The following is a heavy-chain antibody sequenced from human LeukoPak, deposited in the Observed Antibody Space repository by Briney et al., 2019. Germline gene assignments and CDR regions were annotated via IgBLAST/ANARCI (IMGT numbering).Heavy chain of an antibody. CDR1: GFTFSRHA. D-gene: IGHD6-13*01. V-gene: IGHV3-30*18. CDR2: IASNGGSE. CDR3: AKRGHYSINWYHYFDY. J-gene: IGHJ4*02. Sequence: PGGSLRLSCAASGFTFSRHAMHWVRQAPGKGLEWVAAIASNGGSEYYADSVKGRFTISRDNSQNTLFLQMNSLGPDDTAVYYCAKRGHYSINWYHYFDYWGQGTLVTVSS.